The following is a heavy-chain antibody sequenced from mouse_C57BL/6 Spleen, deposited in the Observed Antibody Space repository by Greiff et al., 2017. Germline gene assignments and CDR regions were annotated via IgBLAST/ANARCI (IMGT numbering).Heavy chain of an antibody. D-gene: IGHD2-2*01. Sequence: VKLVESEGGLVQPGSSMKLSCTASGFTFSDYYMAWVRQVPEKGLEWVANINYDGSSTYYLDSLKSRFIISRDNAKNILYLQMRSLKSEDTATYYCARDGVTGFAYWGQGTLVTVSA. CDR3: ARDGVTGFAY. CDR1: GFTFSDYY. CDR2: INYDGSST. J-gene: IGHJ3*01. V-gene: IGHV5-16*01.